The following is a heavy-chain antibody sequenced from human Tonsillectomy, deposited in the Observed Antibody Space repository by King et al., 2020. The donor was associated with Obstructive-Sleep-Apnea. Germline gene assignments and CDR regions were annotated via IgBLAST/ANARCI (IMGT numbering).Heavy chain of an antibody. V-gene: IGHV3-30*02. Sequence: VQLVESGGGAVQPGRSLRLSCAASGFTFSSYGMHWVRQAPGKGLEWVAFIRYDEINKSYADSVKGRFTISRDSSKNTLYLQMSSLRAEDTAVYYCAKDKTYYYDSTGYFFPDYWGQGTLVTVSS. J-gene: IGHJ4*02. D-gene: IGHD3-22*01. CDR3: AKDKTYYYDSTGYFFPDY. CDR1: GFTFSSYG. CDR2: IRYDEINK.